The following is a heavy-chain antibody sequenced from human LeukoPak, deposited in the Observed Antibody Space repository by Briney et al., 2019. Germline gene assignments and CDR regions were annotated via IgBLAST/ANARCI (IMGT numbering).Heavy chain of an antibody. V-gene: IGHV3-64*01. Sequence: QPGGSLRLSCAASGFTFSTYDMHWVRQAPGKGLEYVSAISSNGGSTYYANSVRGRFTISRDNSKNTLYLQMGSLRAEDMAVYYCARAPLVPSRIIYYNGMDVWGQGTTVAVSS. J-gene: IGHJ6*02. D-gene: IGHD2-2*01. CDR1: GFTFSTYD. CDR2: ISSNGGST. CDR3: ARAPLVPSRIIYYNGMDV.